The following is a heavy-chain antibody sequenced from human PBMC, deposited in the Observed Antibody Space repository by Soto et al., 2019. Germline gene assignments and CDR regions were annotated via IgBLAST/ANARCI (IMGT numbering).Heavy chain of an antibody. D-gene: IGHD6-13*01. CDR2: IIPIFGTA. V-gene: IGHV1-69*13. J-gene: IGHJ6*02. Sequence: SVKVSCKASGGTFSSYAISWVRQAPGQGLEWMGGIIPIFGTANYAQKFQGRVTITADESTSTAYMELSSLRSEDTAVYYCARDGILAAACANGMDVWGQGTTVTVSS. CDR3: ARDGILAAACANGMDV. CDR1: GGTFSSYA.